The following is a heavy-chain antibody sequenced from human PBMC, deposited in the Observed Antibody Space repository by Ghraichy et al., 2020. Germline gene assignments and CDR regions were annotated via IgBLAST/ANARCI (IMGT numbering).Heavy chain of an antibody. J-gene: IGHJ3*02. V-gene: IGHV4-31*03. CDR3: ARRGYNYGERAFDI. D-gene: IGHD5-18*01. Sequence: TLSLTCTVSGGSISSGGYYWSWVRQHPGKGLEWIGYIYYSGSTYYNPSLKSRLTISVDTSKNQFSLKLSSVTAADTAVYYCARRGYNYGERAFDIWGQGTMVTVSS. CDR2: IYYSGST. CDR1: GGSISSGGYY.